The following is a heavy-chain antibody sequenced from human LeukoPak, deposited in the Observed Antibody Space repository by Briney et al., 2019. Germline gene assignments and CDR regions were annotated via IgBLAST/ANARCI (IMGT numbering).Heavy chain of an antibody. CDR2: IRSKADGGTT. Sequence: GGSLRLSCTASGFTFTNAWMSWVRQAPGKGLEWVGRIRSKADGGTTDYAAPVKGRFAISRDDSKNTVYLQMNSLKTDDTAVYYCTTDLGGYCSSSSCYTGLNWFDPWGQGTLVTVSS. D-gene: IGHD2-15*01. J-gene: IGHJ5*02. CDR1: GFTFTNAW. CDR3: TTDLGGYCSSSSCYTGLNWFDP. V-gene: IGHV3-15*01.